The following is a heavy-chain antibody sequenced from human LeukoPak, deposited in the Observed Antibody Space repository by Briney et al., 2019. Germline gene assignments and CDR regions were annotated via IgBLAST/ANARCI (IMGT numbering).Heavy chain of an antibody. CDR1: GYTFSSYA. D-gene: IGHD5-18*01. Sequence: GESLRLSCAASGYTFSSYAMSWVRQAPGKGLEWVSAISGSGGSTYYADSVKGRFTIPRDNSKNTLYLQMNSLRAEDTAVYYCARTKRGYSYGRIDYWGQGTLVTVSS. CDR2: ISGSGGST. V-gene: IGHV3-23*01. CDR3: ARTKRGYSYGRIDY. J-gene: IGHJ4*02.